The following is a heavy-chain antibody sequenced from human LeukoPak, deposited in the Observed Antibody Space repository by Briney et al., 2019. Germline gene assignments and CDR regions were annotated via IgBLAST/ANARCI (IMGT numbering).Heavy chain of an antibody. CDR1: GYTFTSYD. CDR2: MNPNSGNT. CDR3: TRGHSAD. Sequence: AASVKVSCKASGYTFTSYDITWVRQATGQGLEWMGWMNPNSGNTGYAQKFQGRVTMARNTSISTAYMDLSSLRSEDTAVYYCTRGHSADWGQGTLVTVSS. J-gene: IGHJ1*01. V-gene: IGHV1-8*01. D-gene: IGHD6-19*01.